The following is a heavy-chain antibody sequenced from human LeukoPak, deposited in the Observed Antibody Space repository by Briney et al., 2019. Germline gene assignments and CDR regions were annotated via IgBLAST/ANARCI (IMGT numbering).Heavy chain of an antibody. Sequence: GASVKVSCRASGYTFTGSYIHWVRQAPGQGLEWMGRINPNSGVTIYAQKFQGRVTLTRDTSITTAYMELSSLRSDDTAVYYCARTDGVDYWGQGTLVTVFS. CDR2: INPNSGVT. D-gene: IGHD4-17*01. V-gene: IGHV1-2*06. CDR3: ARTDGVDY. J-gene: IGHJ4*02. CDR1: GYTFTGSY.